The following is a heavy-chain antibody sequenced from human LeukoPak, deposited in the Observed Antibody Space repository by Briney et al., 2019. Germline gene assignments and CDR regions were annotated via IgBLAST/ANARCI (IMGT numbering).Heavy chain of an antibody. V-gene: IGHV4-59*01. CDR3: ARDRPGSYWYFDL. CDR2: IYYLGSA. D-gene: IGHD3-10*01. J-gene: IGHJ2*01. CDR1: GGSISSYY. Sequence: PSETLSLTCTVSGGSISSYYWSWIRQPPGKGLEWVGHIYYLGSANYNPSLKSRVTISIDTSKNYFSLKLNSVIAADTAVYYCARDRPGSYWYFDLWGRGTLVTVSS.